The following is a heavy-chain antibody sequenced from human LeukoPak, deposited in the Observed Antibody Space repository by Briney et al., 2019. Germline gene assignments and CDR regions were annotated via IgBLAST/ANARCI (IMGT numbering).Heavy chain of an antibody. CDR3: ARKGSSWQEFDY. CDR2: IHTSGST. Sequence: SETLSLTCTVSGGSISSYYWNWIRQPAGKGLEWIGRIHTSGSTNYNPSLKSRVTVSVDTSKNQFSLKLSSVTAADTAVYYCARKGSSWQEFDYWGQGTLVTVSS. J-gene: IGHJ4*02. CDR1: GGSISSYY. V-gene: IGHV4-4*07. D-gene: IGHD6-13*01.